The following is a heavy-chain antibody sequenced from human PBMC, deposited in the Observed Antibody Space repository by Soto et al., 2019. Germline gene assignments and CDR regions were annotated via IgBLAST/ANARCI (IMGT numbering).Heavy chain of an antibody. D-gene: IGHD3-16*01. CDR2: IYYSGST. CDR1: GGSISSSSYY. V-gene: IGHV4-39*01. J-gene: IGHJ2*01. CDR3: ARIYEYIWGSYLGSTTDL. Sequence: QLQLQESGPGLVKPSETLSLTCTVSGGSISSSSYYWGWIRQPPGKGLEWMGSIYYSGSTYYNPSLKSRDTISVDTSKIQCSLKLSSVTAADTAVYDCARIYEYIWGSYLGSTTDLWGRGPLVTASS.